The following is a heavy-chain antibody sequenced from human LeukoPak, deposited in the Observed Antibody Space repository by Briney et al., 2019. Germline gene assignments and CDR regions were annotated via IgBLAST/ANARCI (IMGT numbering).Heavy chain of an antibody. Sequence: GGSLRLSCAASGFIFSTYGLHWVRQAPGRGLEWVAVIFSDGYTRYYAASVKDRFTISRDNSKNTLYLHMNSLIPGDTGVYYCARASGPFDFWGQGTLLTVSS. CDR3: ARASGPFDF. CDR1: GFIFSTYG. J-gene: IGHJ4*02. V-gene: IGHV3-33*01. CDR2: IFSDGYTR. D-gene: IGHD3-10*01.